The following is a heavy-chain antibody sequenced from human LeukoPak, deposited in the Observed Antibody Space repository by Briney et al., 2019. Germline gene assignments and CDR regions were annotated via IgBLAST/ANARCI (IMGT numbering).Heavy chain of an antibody. CDR2: IYTSGST. V-gene: IGHV4-4*07. J-gene: IGHJ6*03. Sequence: SETLSLTCTVSGGSISSYYWSWIRQPAGKGLEWIGRIYTSGSTNYNPSLKSRVTMSVDTSKNQFSLKLSSVTAADTAVYYCARATSKNYCSSTSCYRAYYYYMDVWGKGTTVTVSS. CDR3: ARATSKNYCSSTSCYRAYYYYMDV. CDR1: GGSISSYY. D-gene: IGHD2-2*02.